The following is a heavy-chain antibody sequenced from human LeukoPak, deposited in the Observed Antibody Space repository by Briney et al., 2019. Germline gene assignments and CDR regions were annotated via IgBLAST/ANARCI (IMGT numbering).Heavy chain of an antibody. CDR3: ARWIDGRGFDP. D-gene: IGHD3-10*02. V-gene: IGHV4-34*01. CDR2: INHSGST. CDR1: GRSFSGDY. J-gene: IGHJ5*02. Sequence: PSETLSLTCAVYGRSFSGDYWSWIRQPPGKGLEMIGDINHSGSTNYDASLKSRVTISLDTSKNQFSLKLSSVTAAGTAVYYCARWIDGRGFDPWGQGTLVTVSS.